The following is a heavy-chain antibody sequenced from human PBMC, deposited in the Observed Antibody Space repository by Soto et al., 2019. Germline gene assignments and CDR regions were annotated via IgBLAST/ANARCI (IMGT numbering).Heavy chain of an antibody. CDR3: ARTIYGAGKD. CDR1: GYTFTSYD. J-gene: IGHJ4*02. Sequence: QIQLVQSGTAVKKPGASVRVSCKASGYTFTSYDINWVRQATGQGLEWMGWMNPNSGNTGYAQKFQGRVTVTRNTSISTAYMELSNRRSEDTALYYCARTIYGAGKDWGQGTLVTVSS. CDR2: MNPNSGNT. D-gene: IGHD3-10*01. V-gene: IGHV1-8*01.